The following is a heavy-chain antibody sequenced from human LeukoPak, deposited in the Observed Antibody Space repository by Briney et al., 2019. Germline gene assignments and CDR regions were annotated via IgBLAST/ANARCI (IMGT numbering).Heavy chain of an antibody. Sequence: GGSLRLSCAASGFTFEDYGMGWVRQAPGKGLEWVAGINWNGVSAHYTDSVNGRFTISRDNARNSMSLEMNSLRAEDSALYYCGRYGGLYGDYGWYFDSWGQGTLVTVSS. V-gene: IGHV3-20*04. J-gene: IGHJ4*02. D-gene: IGHD4-17*01. CDR2: INWNGVSA. CDR1: GFTFEDYG. CDR3: GRYGGLYGDYGWYFDS.